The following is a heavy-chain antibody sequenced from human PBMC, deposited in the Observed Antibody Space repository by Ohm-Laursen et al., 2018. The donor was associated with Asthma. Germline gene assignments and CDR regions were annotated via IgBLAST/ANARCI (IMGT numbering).Heavy chain of an antibody. Sequence: SLRLSCAASGFTVSTNHMSWVRQAPGKGLEWVSLIHSGGNTYYADPVKGRFTISRDNSKNTLYLQLNSLRADDTAIYYCARSLSGYATFWDYWGQGTLVTVSS. J-gene: IGHJ4*02. V-gene: IGHV3-53*01. CDR2: IHSGGNT. CDR3: ARSLSGYATFWDY. CDR1: GFTVSTNH. D-gene: IGHD2-2*01.